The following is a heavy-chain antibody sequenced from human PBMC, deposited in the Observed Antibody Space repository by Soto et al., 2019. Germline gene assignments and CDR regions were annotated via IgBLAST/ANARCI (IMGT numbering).Heavy chain of an antibody. J-gene: IGHJ4*02. Sequence: TLSLTCTVSGGSISSGGYYWSWIRQHPGKGLEWIGYIYYSGSTYYNPSLKSRVTISVDTSKNQFSLKLSSVTAADTAVYYCARDRECSGGTCYNYFDYWGQGTLVTVSS. CDR3: ARDRECSGGTCYNYFDY. CDR2: IYYSGST. CDR1: GGSISSGGYY. D-gene: IGHD2-15*01. V-gene: IGHV4-31*03.